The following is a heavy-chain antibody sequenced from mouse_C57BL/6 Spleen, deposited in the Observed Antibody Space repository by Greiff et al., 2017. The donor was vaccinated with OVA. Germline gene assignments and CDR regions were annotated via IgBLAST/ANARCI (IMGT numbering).Heavy chain of an antibody. Sequence: QVQLQQPGAEFVMPGASVKLSCKASGYTFTTYWMHWVKQRPGQGLEWIGEIDPSDSYTNYNQKCKGKSTLTVDKFSTTAYMQLSSLTSEDSAVDYCGRGGSRGFAYWGQGTLVTVSA. CDR1: GYTFTTYW. J-gene: IGHJ3*01. CDR3: GRGGSRGFAY. CDR2: IDPSDSYT. V-gene: IGHV1-69*01.